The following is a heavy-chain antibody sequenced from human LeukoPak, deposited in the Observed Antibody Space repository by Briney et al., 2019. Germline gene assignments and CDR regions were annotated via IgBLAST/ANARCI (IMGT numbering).Heavy chain of an antibody. J-gene: IGHJ4*02. CDR2: IYTSGST. CDR1: GGSISSGSYY. CDR3: ARDTELGHFDY. Sequence: SQTLSLTCTVSGGSISSGSYYWSWIRQPAGKGLEWIGRIYTSGSTNYNPSLKSRVTISVDTSKNQFSLKLSSVTAADTAVYYCARDTELGHFDYWGQGTLVTVSS. V-gene: IGHV4-61*02. D-gene: IGHD6-13*01.